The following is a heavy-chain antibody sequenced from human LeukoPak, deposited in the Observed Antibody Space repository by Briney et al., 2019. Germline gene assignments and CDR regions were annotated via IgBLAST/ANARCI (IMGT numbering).Heavy chain of an antibody. D-gene: IGHD3-9*01. J-gene: IGHJ1*01. CDR2: INDNGAGT. Sequence: PGGSLRLSCAASGFTFSSYAMSWVRQAPGKGLKWVSTINDNGAGTYYADSVKGRFTISRDNSKNTLYLQMNSLRAEDTAVYYCARDFDYMFQYWGQGTLVTVSS. V-gene: IGHV3-23*01. CDR1: GFTFSSYA. CDR3: ARDFDYMFQY.